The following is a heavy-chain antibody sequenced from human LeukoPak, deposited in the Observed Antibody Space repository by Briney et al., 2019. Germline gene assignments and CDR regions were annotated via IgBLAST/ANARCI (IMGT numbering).Heavy chain of an antibody. CDR2: IKQDGSAK. D-gene: IGHD4/OR15-4a*01. CDR3: ARRAGAYSHPYDY. CDR1: GFTFSDYW. Sequence: GGSLRLSCAASGFTFSDYWMSWVRQAPGKGLEWVANIKQDGSAKYYVDSVKGRFTISRDNAKNSLYLQMNSLRDDDTAVYYCARRAGAYSHPYDYWGQGTLVTVSS. J-gene: IGHJ4*02. V-gene: IGHV3-7*01.